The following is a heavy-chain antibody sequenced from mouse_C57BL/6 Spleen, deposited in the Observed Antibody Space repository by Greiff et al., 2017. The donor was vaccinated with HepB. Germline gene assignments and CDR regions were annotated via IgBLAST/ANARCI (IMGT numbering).Heavy chain of an antibody. CDR3: ARDDGYHSSPY. D-gene: IGHD2-3*01. J-gene: IGHJ2*01. V-gene: IGHV1-52*01. CDR1: GYTFTSYW. Sequence: VQLQQPGAELVRPGSSVKLSCKASGYTFTSYWMHWVKQRPIQGLEWIGNIDPSDSETHYNQKFKDKATLTVDKSSSTAYMQLSSLTSEDSAVYYCARDDGYHSSPYWGQGTTLTVSS. CDR2: IDPSDSET.